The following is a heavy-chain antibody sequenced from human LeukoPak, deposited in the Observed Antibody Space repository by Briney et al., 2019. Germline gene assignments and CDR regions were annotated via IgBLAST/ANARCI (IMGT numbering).Heavy chain of an antibody. J-gene: IGHJ5*02. V-gene: IGHV4-4*07. D-gene: IGHD3-9*01. Sequence: SETLSLTCTVSGGSISSYYWSWIRQPAGKGLEWIGRIYTSGSTNYNPSLKSRVTMSVDTSKNQFSLKLSSVTAADTAVYYCARDWGNVLRYFDGCNWFDPWGQGTLVTVSS. CDR1: GGSISSYY. CDR2: IYTSGST. CDR3: ARDWGNVLRYFDGCNWFDP.